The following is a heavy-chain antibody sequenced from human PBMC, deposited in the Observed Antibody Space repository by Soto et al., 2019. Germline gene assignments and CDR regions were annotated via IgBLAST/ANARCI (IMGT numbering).Heavy chain of an antibody. Sequence: QVQLVESGGGVVQPGRSLRLSCAASGFTFSSYGMHWVRQAPGKGLEWVAVIWDEGSNKYYADSVKGRFTISRDNSKNTLYLQMNSLRAEDTAVYYCARESWGLSGYDYDYWGQGTLVTVSS. J-gene: IGHJ4*02. CDR2: IWDEGSNK. D-gene: IGHD5-12*01. CDR1: GFTFSSYG. V-gene: IGHV3-33*01. CDR3: ARESWGLSGYDYDY.